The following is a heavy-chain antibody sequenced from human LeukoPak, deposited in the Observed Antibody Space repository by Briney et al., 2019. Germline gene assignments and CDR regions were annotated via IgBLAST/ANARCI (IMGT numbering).Heavy chain of an antibody. J-gene: IGHJ3*01. V-gene: IGHV3-33*06. Sequence: GGSLRLSCAASGFIFSDFCMQWLRQAPGKGLEWMAIIWYDGSNKYYADSVKGRDTISRDNSQNKMYLQINSLRAEHSAVYYCAKGTCSGASCFSNSRHAFHVWGQGTMVTVSS. CDR1: GFIFSDFC. CDR3: AKGTCSGASCFSNSRHAFHV. CDR2: IWYDGSNK. D-gene: IGHD2-15*01.